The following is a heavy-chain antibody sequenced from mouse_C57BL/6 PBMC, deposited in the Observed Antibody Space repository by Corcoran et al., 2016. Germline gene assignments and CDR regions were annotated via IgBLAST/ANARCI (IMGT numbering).Heavy chain of an antibody. CDR2: INTYSGVP. J-gene: IGHJ1*03. Sequence: QIQLVQSGPELKKPGETVKISCKASGYTFTTYGMSWVKQAPGKGLKWMGWINTYSGVPTYADDFKGRFAFSLETSASTAYLQINNLKNEDTATYFCARRGYYGSSSSRGYFDVWGTGTTVTVSS. CDR1: GYTFTTYG. CDR3: ARRGYYGSSSSRGYFDV. V-gene: IGHV9-3*01. D-gene: IGHD1-1*01.